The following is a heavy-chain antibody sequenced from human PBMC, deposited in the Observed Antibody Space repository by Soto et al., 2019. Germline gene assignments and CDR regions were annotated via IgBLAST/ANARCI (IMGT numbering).Heavy chain of an antibody. CDR2: IDPNSGNT. CDR3: AKDGYSAYHGGIPFDL. CDR1: GFSFTSYH. J-gene: IGHJ4*02. Sequence: QVQLAQSGAEVKQPGASVKISCKASGFSFTSYHMHWVRQAPGQGLEWMGKIDPNSGNTNYAQRFQGRVTMTRDTSTATLFMELSSLKSEDTAVYYCAKDGYSAYHGGIPFDLWGRGTLVTVSS. D-gene: IGHD5-12*01. V-gene: IGHV1-46*01.